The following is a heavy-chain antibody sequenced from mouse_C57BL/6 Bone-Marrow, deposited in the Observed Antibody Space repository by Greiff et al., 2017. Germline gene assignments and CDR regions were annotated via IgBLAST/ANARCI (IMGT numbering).Heavy chain of an antibody. V-gene: IGHV1-64*01. CDR2: IHPNSGST. J-gene: IGHJ2*01. Sequence: QVQLQQSGAELVKPGASVKLSCKASGYTFTSYWMHWVKQRPGQGLEWIGMIHPNSGSTNYNEKFKSKATLTVDKSSSTAYMQLSSLTSEDSAVYYCANYYGSRGGNCWGQGTTLTVSS. CDR3: ANYYGSRGGNC. CDR1: GYTFTSYW. D-gene: IGHD1-1*01.